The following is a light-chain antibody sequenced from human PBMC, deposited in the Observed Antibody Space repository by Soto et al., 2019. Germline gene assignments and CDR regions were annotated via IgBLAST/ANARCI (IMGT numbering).Light chain of an antibody. Sequence: DIQMTQSPSTLSASVGDRVTITCRASQSISYWLAWYPQKPGKTPKLLIYKASSLESGVPSRFSGSGSGTEFTLTISSLQPDDFATYFCQQYNSYPLTFGGGAKVEIK. J-gene: IGKJ4*01. CDR3: QQYNSYPLT. CDR1: QSISYW. V-gene: IGKV1-5*03. CDR2: KAS.